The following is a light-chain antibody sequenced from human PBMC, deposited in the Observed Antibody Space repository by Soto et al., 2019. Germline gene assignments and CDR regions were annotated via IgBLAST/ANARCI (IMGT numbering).Light chain of an antibody. V-gene: IGKV3-20*01. CDR1: QSVSSSY. J-gene: IGKJ1*01. CDR2: GAS. Sequence: EIVLTQSPGPLSLSPGEGATLSCRSSQSVSSSYLAWYQQKFGQAPRLLIYGASNRATGIPDRFSGSGSGTDCTLTISRLEPEDVAVYYCQQYGSSTWTFGQGTKVDIK. CDR3: QQYGSSTWT.